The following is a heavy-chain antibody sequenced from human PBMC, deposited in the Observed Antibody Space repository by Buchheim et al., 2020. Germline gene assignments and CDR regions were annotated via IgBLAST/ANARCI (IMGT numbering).Heavy chain of an antibody. Sequence: EVQLVQSGAELKKPGESLKISCKSSGYTFSNYWIGWARQMPGNGLEWMGFIYPADSDTRYSPSFQGQVSMSAAKSISTAYPQWSSLTASDTAIYYCAARVSSSHGFDYWGQGTL. J-gene: IGHJ4*02. V-gene: IGHV5-51*06. CDR1: GYTFSNYW. CDR3: AARVSSSHGFDY. CDR2: IYPADSDT. D-gene: IGHD6-6*01.